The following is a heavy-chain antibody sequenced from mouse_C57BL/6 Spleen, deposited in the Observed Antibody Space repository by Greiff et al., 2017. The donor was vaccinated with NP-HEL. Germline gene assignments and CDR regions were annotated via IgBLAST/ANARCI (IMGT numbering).Heavy chain of an antibody. Sequence: EVKVVESGGGLVKPGGSLKLSCAASGFTFSSYAMSWVRQTPEKRLEWVATISDGGSYTYYPDNVKGRFTISRDNAKNNLYLQMSHLKSADTAMYYCASEGGYGEGAWFAYWGQGTLVTVSA. CDR3: ASEGGYGEGAWFAY. CDR1: GFTFSSYA. D-gene: IGHD2-2*01. V-gene: IGHV5-4*03. CDR2: ISDGGSYT. J-gene: IGHJ3*01.